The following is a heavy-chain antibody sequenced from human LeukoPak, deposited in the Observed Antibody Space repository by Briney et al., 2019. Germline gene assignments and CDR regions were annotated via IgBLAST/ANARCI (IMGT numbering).Heavy chain of an antibody. CDR3: ARVGDSDVFDY. Sequence: GSLRLSCAASGFTFSRYAMHWVRQAPGKGLEYVSAISSNGGSTYYANYVKGRFTISRDNSKNTPYLQMGSLRAEDMAVYYCARVGDSDVFDYWGQGTLVTVSS. CDR1: GFTFSRYA. CDR2: ISSNGGST. J-gene: IGHJ4*02. D-gene: IGHD2-21*01. V-gene: IGHV3-64*01.